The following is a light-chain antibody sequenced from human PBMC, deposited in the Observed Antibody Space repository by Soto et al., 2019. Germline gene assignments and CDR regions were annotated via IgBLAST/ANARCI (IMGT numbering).Light chain of an antibody. CDR1: QSISSW. V-gene: IGKV1-5*03. CDR3: QQYAGYSRT. J-gene: IGKJ1*01. Sequence: DIQMTQSPSSLSASVGDRVTITCRASQSISSWLAWFQQKPGKAPTLLVYKASNLESGVPSRFSGSGSGTEFTLTINNLQPDDFATYYCQQYAGYSRTFGQGTKVDIK. CDR2: KAS.